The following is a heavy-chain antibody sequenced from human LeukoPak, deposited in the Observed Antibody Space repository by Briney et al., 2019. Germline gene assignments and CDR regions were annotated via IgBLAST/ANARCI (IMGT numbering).Heavy chain of an antibody. Sequence: GGSLRLSCAASGFTFSSYSMNWVRQAPGKGLEWVSSISSSSSYIYYADSVKGRFTISRDNAKNSLYLQMNGLRAEDTAVYYCASGGTTRYVYWGQGTLVTVSS. CDR2: ISSSSSYI. CDR1: GFTFSSYS. J-gene: IGHJ4*02. V-gene: IGHV3-21*01. CDR3: ASGGTTRYVY. D-gene: IGHD4-17*01.